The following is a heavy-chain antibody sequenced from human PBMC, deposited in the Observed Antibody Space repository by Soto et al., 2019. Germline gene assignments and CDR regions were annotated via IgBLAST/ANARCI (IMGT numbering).Heavy chain of an antibody. J-gene: IGHJ3*02. D-gene: IGHD3-9*01. CDR2: IVVGSGNT. Sequence: ASVKVSCKASGFTFTSSAMQWVRQARGQRLEWIGWIVVGSGNTNYAQKFQGRVTITADKSTSTAYMELSSLRSEDTAVYYCASLFPYYDILTGYYNDAFDIWGQGTMVTVSS. CDR1: GFTFTSSA. CDR3: ASLFPYYDILTGYYNDAFDI. V-gene: IGHV1-58*02.